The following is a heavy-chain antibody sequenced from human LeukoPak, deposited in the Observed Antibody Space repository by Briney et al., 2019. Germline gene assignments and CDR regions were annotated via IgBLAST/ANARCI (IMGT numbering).Heavy chain of an antibody. Sequence: SETLSLTCAVYGGSFSGYYWSWIRQPPGKGLEWIGEINHSGRTNYNQSLKSRVTISVDTSKNQFSLKLSSVTAADTPVYYCARHDPVISKIVGERAFDIWGQGTMVTVSS. CDR2: INHSGRT. J-gene: IGHJ3*02. CDR3: ARHDPVISKIVGERAFDI. CDR1: GGSFSGYY. V-gene: IGHV4-34*01. D-gene: IGHD3-22*01.